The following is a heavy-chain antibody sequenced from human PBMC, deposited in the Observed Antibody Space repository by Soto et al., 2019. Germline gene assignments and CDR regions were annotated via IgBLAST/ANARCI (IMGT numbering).Heavy chain of an antibody. V-gene: IGHV3-23*01. CDR3: AKDGPSSIAAAGTRRTSHQIRWFDA. J-gene: IGHJ5*02. Sequence: EVQLLESGGGLVQPGGSLRLSCAASGFTFSSYAMSWVRQAPGKGLEWVSAISGSGGSTYYADSVKGRFTISRDNSKNTLYLQMNSLRAEDTAVYYGAKDGPSSIAAAGTRRTSHQIRWFDAWGQGTLVTVSS. CDR1: GFTFSSYA. D-gene: IGHD6-13*01. CDR2: ISGSGGST.